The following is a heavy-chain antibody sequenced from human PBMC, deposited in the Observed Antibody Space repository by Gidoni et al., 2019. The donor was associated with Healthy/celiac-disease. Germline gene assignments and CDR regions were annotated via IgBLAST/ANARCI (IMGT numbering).Heavy chain of an antibody. D-gene: IGHD1-1*01. V-gene: IGHV3-30*04. Sequence: QAQLVASGGGVVQPGRSLIRSCSASALPFSSYARHGVRQGPGKGLEWGAVISEEGRNKYYADSVKGRFTISRDNSKNTLFLQMNSLRVEDTAVYYCARGTGYWYFDLWGRGTLVTVSS. J-gene: IGHJ2*01. CDR3: ARGTGYWYFDL. CDR1: ALPFSSYA. CDR2: ISEEGRNK.